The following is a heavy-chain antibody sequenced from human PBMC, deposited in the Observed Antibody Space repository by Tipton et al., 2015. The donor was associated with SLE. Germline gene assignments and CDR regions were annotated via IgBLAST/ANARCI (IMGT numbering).Heavy chain of an antibody. V-gene: IGHV4-34*01. CDR1: DGSFSGYC. D-gene: IGHD6-19*01. J-gene: IGHJ4*02. Sequence: SLTCAVYDGSFSGYCWSWIRQPPGKGLEWIGEINHSGTTNYDPSLKSRVTISVDTSKNQFSLKLSSVTAADTAVYYCARDPFRGLAVAASAYWGQGTLVTVSS. CDR3: ARDPFRGLAVAASAY. CDR2: INHSGTT.